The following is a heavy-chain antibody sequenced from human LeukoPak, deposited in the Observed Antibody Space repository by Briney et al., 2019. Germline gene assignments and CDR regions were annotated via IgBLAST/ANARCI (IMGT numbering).Heavy chain of an antibody. CDR1: GGSISSHY. CDR3: ARGVDSGLLGY. Sequence: KTSETLSLTCTVSGGSISSHYWSWIRQPPGKGLEWIGYIYYSGSTNYNPSLKSRVTISVDTSKNQFSLKLSSVTAADTAVYYCARGVDSGLLGYWGQGTLVTVSS. D-gene: IGHD3-10*01. CDR2: IYYSGST. J-gene: IGHJ4*02. V-gene: IGHV4-59*11.